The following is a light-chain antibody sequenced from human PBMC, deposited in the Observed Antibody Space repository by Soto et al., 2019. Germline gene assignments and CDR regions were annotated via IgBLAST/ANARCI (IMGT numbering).Light chain of an antibody. V-gene: IGLV2-14*01. J-gene: IGLJ3*02. CDR3: SSYTSSSTWV. CDR2: EVS. CDR1: SSDVGAYNY. Sequence: QSALTQPASVSGSPGQSITISCTGTSSDVGAYNYVSWYQQHPGKAPKLMIYEVSNRPSGVSDRFSGSWSGNTASLTISGLQAEDESDYYCSSYTSSSTWVFGGGTKLTVL.